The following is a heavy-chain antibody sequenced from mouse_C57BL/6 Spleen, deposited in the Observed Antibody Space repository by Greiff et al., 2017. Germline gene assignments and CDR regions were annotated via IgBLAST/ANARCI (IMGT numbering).Heavy chain of an antibody. CDR2: INPNNGGT. J-gene: IGHJ1*03. V-gene: IGHV1-18*01. Sequence: EVQLQQSGPELVKPGASVKIPCKASGYTFTDYNMDWVKQSHGKSLEWIGDINPNNGGTSYNQKFKGKATLTVDKFSSTAYMELRSLTSEDTAVYYCARSRYGSSPYWYFDVWGTGTTVTVSA. CDR3: ARSRYGSSPYWYFDV. CDR1: GYTFTDYN. D-gene: IGHD1-1*01.